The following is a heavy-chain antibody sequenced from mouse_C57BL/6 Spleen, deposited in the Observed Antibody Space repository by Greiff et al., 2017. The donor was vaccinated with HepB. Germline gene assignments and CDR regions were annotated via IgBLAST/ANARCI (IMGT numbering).Heavy chain of an antibody. Sequence: VQLQQPGAELVKPGASVKLSCKASGYTFTSYWMQWVKQRPGQGLEWIGEIDPSDSYTNYNQKFKGKATLTVDTSSSTAYMQLSSLTSEDSAVYYCASGGPWFAYWGQGTLVTVSA. J-gene: IGHJ3*01. CDR3: ASGGPWFAY. CDR2: IDPSDSYT. CDR1: GYTFTSYW. V-gene: IGHV1-50*01. D-gene: IGHD3-3*01.